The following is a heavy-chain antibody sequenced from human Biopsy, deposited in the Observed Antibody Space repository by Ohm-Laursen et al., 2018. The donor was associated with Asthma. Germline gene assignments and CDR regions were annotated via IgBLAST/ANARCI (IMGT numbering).Heavy chain of an antibody. CDR2: IDWEEDK. V-gene: IGHV2-70*04. CDR1: GFSLSSSGAN. D-gene: IGHD1-14*01. Sequence: TQTLTLTCSFSGFSLSSSGANVNWIRQPPGKALEWLARIDWEEDKFYNTSLRTRLTISKGSSEDQVVLTMTNMGPVDTATYYCTRHNGYWGPGILVTVSS. CDR3: TRHNGY. J-gene: IGHJ4*02.